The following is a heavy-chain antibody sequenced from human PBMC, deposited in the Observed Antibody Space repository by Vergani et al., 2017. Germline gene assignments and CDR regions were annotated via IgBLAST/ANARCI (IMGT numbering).Heavy chain of an antibody. CDR2: ISSSGNTI. J-gene: IGHJ4*02. D-gene: IGHD4-17*01. Sequence: VQLLESGGGLVQPGRSLRLSCAASGFTFSDYYMSWIRQAPGKGLEWVSYISSSGNTIYYADSVKGRFTISRDNAKNSLYLQMNSLRAEDTAVYYCARDPYGDYYFDYWGQGTLVTVSS. V-gene: IGHV3-11*01. CDR1: GFTFSDYY. CDR3: ARDPYGDYYFDY.